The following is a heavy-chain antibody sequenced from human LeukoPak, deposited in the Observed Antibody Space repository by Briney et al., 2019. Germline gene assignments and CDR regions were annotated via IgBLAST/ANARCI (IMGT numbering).Heavy chain of an antibody. D-gene: IGHD3-3*01. CDR2: IYYSGST. Sequence: SETLSLTCTVSGGSISSYYWSWIRQPPGKGLEWIGYIYYSGSTNYNPSLKSRVTISVDTSKNQFSLKLSSVTAADTAVYYCARDTPHSLEWLPPLHYGMDVWGQGTTVTVSS. V-gene: IGHV4-59*12. J-gene: IGHJ6*02. CDR1: GGSISSYY. CDR3: ARDTPHSLEWLPPLHYGMDV.